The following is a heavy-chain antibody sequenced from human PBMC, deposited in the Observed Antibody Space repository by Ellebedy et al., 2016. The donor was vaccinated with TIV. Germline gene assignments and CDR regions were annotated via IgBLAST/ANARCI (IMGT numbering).Heavy chain of an antibody. Sequence: ASVKVSCKASGYTFTSYGISWVRQAPGQGLEWMGWISAYNGNTNYAQKFQGRVTMTTDTSTNTAYMELRSLRSDDTAVYYCARDGSYYESSGNPFHHWGQGTLVTVSS. V-gene: IGHV1-18*04. CDR2: ISAYNGNT. D-gene: IGHD3-22*01. CDR1: GYTFTSYG. J-gene: IGHJ1*01. CDR3: ARDGSYYESSGNPFHH.